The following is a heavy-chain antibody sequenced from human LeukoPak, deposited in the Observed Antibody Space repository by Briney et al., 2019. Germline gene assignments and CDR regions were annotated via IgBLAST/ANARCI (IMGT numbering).Heavy chain of an antibody. CDR2: ISSSSSYI. D-gene: IGHD2-21*02. V-gene: IGHV3-21*01. Sequence: PGGSLRLSCAASGFTFSSYSMNWVRQAPGKGLEWVSSISSSSSYIYYADSVKGRFTISRDNAKNSLYLQMNSLRAEDTAVYYCARGTYCGGDCYPNWFDPWGQGTLVTVSS. J-gene: IGHJ5*02. CDR1: GFTFSSYS. CDR3: ARGTYCGGDCYPNWFDP.